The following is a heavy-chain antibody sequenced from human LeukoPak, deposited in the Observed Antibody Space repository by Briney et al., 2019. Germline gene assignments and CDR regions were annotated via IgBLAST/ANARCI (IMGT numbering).Heavy chain of an antibody. D-gene: IGHD3-3*01. Sequence: SETLSLTCTVSGGSISSSSYYWGWIRQPPGKGLEWIGSIYYSGSTYYNPSLKSRVTISVDTSKNQFSLKLSSVTAADTAVYYCARGVRVFGVVNNWFDPWGQGTLVTVSS. J-gene: IGHJ5*02. CDR2: IYYSGST. V-gene: IGHV4-39*01. CDR3: ARGVRVFGVVNNWFDP. CDR1: GGSISSSSYY.